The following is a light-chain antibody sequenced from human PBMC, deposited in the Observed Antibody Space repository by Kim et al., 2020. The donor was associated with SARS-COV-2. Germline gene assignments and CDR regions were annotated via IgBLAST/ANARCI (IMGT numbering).Light chain of an antibody. CDR1: QGISSY. CDR3: QHLNSHPRGLT. CDR2: AAS. V-gene: IGKV1-9*01. Sequence: IQLTQSPSSLSASVGERVTITCRASQGISSYLAWYQQMPGKAPKLLIYAASTLQTGVPSRFSGSGSGTDFTLSISSLQPEDFATYYCQHLNSHPRGLTFGGGTKVDIK. J-gene: IGKJ4*01.